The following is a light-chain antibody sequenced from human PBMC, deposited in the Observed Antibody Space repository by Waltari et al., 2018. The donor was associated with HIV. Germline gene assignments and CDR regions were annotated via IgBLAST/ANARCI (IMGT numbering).Light chain of an antibody. J-gene: IGLJ3*02. CDR3: ETWDATTGV. Sequence: PVLPQSSSASASLGSSLKLTCTLDRGHGNNIVTRHWQQPGKAPAYLMKHEGSGSYNRGCAGPDRFSGSNSGTDRYRTVSNRQAEDEAYYYCETWDATTGVFGGGTKLTVL. V-gene: IGLV4-60*03. CDR2: HEGSGSY. CDR1: RGHGNNI.